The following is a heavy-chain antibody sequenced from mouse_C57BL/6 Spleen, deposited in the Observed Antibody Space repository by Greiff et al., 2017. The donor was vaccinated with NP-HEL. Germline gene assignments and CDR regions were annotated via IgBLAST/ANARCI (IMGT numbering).Heavy chain of an antibody. V-gene: IGHV1-52*01. Sequence: QVQLQQPGAELVRPGSSVKLSCKASGYTFTSYWMHWVKQRPIQGLEWIGNIDPSDSETHYNQKFKDKATLTVDKSSSTAYMQLSSLTSEDSAVYYCARNSLYDYDSPYAMDYWGQGTSVTVSS. CDR1: GYTFTSYW. D-gene: IGHD2-4*01. CDR2: IDPSDSET. CDR3: ARNSLYDYDSPYAMDY. J-gene: IGHJ4*01.